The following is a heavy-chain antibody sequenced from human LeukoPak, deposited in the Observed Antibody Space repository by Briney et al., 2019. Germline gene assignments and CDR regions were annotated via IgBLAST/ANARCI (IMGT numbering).Heavy chain of an antibody. J-gene: IGHJ5*02. CDR2: IYYSGST. CDR1: GGSISSGGYY. CDR3: ASSKRAYYYDSSGYPNWFDP. V-gene: IGHV4-31*03. D-gene: IGHD3-22*01. Sequence: SETLSLTCTVSGGSISSGGYYWSRIRQHPGKGLEWIGYIYYSGSTYYNPSLKSRVTISVDTSKNQFSLKLSSVTAADTAVYYCASSKRAYYYDSSGYPNWFDPWGQGTLVTVSS.